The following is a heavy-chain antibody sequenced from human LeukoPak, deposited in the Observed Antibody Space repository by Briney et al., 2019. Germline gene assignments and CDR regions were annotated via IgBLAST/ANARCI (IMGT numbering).Heavy chain of an antibody. CDR2: MNPINGIT. V-gene: IGHV1-8*01. CDR3: VRDGEGVAISVNFWFDP. CDR1: GFTLTNYD. J-gene: IGHJ5*02. Sequence: ASVKVSCKASGFTLTNYDINWVRQAPGQGLEWMGWMNPINGITGYARKFQGRVTMTRDTSISTAYMELRSLTSEDTAIYYCVRDGEGVAISVNFWFDPWGQGTLVTVSS. D-gene: IGHD3-10*01.